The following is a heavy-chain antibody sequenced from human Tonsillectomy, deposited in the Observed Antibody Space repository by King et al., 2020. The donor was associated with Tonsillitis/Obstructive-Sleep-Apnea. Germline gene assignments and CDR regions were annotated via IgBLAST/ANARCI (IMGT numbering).Heavy chain of an antibody. CDR1: GFTVSSNY. CDR3: ARDGKRIGYCSSTSCYAGHYYYYYMDV. J-gene: IGHJ6*03. CDR2: IYSGGST. Sequence: VQLVESGGGLVQPGGSLRLSCAASGFTVSSNYMSWVRQAPGKGLEWVSVIYSGGSTYYADSVKGRFTISRDNSKNTLYLHMNSLRAEETAVYYCARDGKRIGYCSSTSCYAGHYYYYYMDVWGKGTTVTVSS. D-gene: IGHD2-2*01. V-gene: IGHV3-66*01.